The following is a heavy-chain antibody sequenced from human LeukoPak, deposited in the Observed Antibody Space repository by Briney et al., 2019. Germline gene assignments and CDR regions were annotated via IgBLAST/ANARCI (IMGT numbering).Heavy chain of an antibody. CDR1: GYTFTSYG. J-gene: IGHJ3*02. CDR2: ISAYKGNT. V-gene: IGHV1-18*01. CDR3: ARDGPKQQRMPDDAFDI. Sequence: ASVKVSCKASGYTFTSYGINWVRQAPGQGLEWMGWISAYKGNTNYAQKLQGRVTMTTDTSTSTGHMELRSLRSDDTAVYYCARDGPKQQRMPDDAFDIWGQGTMVTVSS. D-gene: IGHD6-13*01.